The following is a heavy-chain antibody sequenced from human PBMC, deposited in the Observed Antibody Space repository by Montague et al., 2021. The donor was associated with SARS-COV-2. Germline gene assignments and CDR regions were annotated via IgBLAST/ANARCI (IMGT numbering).Heavy chain of an antibody. Sequence: CAISGDSVSSHSATWNWVRQSPSRGLEWLGRTYYRSKWYNDYAVSVRGRVTINPDTSKNQFSLQLNSVTPEDTAIYYCTSGREGNYNVMDVWGQGTTVTVPS. CDR3: TSGREGNYNVMDV. D-gene: IGHD1-1*01. CDR2: TYYRSKWYN. CDR1: GDSVSSHSAT. J-gene: IGHJ6*02. V-gene: IGHV6-1*01.